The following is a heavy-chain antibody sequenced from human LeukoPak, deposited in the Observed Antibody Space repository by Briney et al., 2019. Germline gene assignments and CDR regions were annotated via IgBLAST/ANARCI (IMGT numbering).Heavy chain of an antibody. J-gene: IGHJ4*02. D-gene: IGHD2-8*01. CDR3: ARDRDILGIVLKWDTIPYDY. Sequence: GASVKVSCKASGYTFTSYGISWVRQAPGQRLEWMVWISAYNGNTNYAQKFQGRVTMIIDTSTSTAYMELRSLRSDDTAVYYCARDRDILGIVLKWDTIPYDYWGQGTLVTVSS. CDR1: GYTFTSYG. V-gene: IGHV1-18*01. CDR2: ISAYNGNT.